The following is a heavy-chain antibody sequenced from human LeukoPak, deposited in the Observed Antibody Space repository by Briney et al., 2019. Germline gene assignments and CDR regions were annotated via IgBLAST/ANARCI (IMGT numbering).Heavy chain of an antibody. J-gene: IGHJ3*02. CDR3: ASGFYNSSGFYAAFDI. V-gene: IGHV4-39*07. CDR1: SRSISSSSYY. D-gene: IGHD3-22*01. CDR2: IYNSGST. Sequence: SETLSLTCTVCSRSISSSSYYWPWIRQPPGKGLEWIESIYNSGSTYYNPSLKSQATITAVNSNNQFSVRLRSVTAGDTAVYYCASGFYNSSGFYAAFDIWGGGTLVTGSS.